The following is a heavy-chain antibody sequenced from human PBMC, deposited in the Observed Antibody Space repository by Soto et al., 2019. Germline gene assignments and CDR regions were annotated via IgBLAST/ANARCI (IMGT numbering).Heavy chain of an antibody. J-gene: IGHJ4*02. Sequence: GASVKVSCKASGGTFSSYAISWVRQAPGQGLEWMGGIIPIFGTANYAQKFQGRVTITADESTSTAYMELSSLRSEDTAVYYCAREGYYDSSGYYRTLYYFDYWGQGTLVTVSS. CDR2: IIPIFGTA. D-gene: IGHD3-22*01. CDR1: GGTFSSYA. CDR3: AREGYYDSSGYYRTLYYFDY. V-gene: IGHV1-69*13.